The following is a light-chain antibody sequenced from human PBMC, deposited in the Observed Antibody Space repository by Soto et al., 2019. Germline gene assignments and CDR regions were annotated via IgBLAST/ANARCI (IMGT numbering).Light chain of an antibody. CDR1: SGSIGSNY. CDR2: EDN. J-gene: IGLJ2*01. CDR3: QSYDSTNQGV. V-gene: IGLV6-57*01. Sequence: NFMLTQPHSVSESPGKTVTISCTRTSGSIGSNYVQWYQQRPGSSPTTVIYEDNQRPSGVPDRFSGSIDSSSNSASLIISGLKTEDEADYYCQSYDSTNQGVFGGGTKLTVL.